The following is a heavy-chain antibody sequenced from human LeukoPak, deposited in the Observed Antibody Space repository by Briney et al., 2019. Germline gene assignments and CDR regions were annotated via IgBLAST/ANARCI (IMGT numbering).Heavy chain of an antibody. CDR2: IRYDGSSK. CDR1: GFTFSNYA. V-gene: IGHV3-30*02. Sequence: QSGGSLRLSCAASGFTFSNYAMHWVRQAPGKGLEWLAYIRYDGSSKYYADFVKGRFTISRDSPKNTLYLQMNSLRVEDTAVYYCAKRRGLELTYYYYMDVWGKGTTVTVSS. J-gene: IGHJ6*03. D-gene: IGHD1-7*01. CDR3: AKRRGLELTYYYYMDV.